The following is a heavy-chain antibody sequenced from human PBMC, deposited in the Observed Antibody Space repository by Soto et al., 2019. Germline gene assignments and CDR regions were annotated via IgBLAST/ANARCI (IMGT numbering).Heavy chain of an antibody. CDR1: GYTFTSYD. J-gene: IGHJ5*02. Sequence: QVQLVQSGAEVKKPGASVKVSCKASGYTFTSYDINWVRQATGQGLEWMGWMNPNSGNTGYAQKFQGRVTMTRNTFISTAHMALSSLRSENTAVYYCARERSAAGTGWFDPWGQGTLVTLSS. CDR2: MNPNSGNT. D-gene: IGHD6-13*01. V-gene: IGHV1-8*01. CDR3: ARERSAAGTGWFDP.